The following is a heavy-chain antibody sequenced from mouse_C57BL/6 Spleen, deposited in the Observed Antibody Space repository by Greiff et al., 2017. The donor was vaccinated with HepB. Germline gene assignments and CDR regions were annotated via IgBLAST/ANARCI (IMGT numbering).Heavy chain of an antibody. CDR1: GYTFTSYG. Sequence: QVQLKESGAELARPGASVKLSCKASGYTFTSYGISWVKQRTGQGLEWIGEIYPRSGNTYYNEKFKGKATLTAAKSSSTAYMELRSLTSEDSAVYFCERSGGLRRNAMDYWGQGTSVTVSS. V-gene: IGHV1-81*01. CDR2: IYPRSGNT. CDR3: ERSGGLRRNAMDY. J-gene: IGHJ4*01. D-gene: IGHD2-4*01.